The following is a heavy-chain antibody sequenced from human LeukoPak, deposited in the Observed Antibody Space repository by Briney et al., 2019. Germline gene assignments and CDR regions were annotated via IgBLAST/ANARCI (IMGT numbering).Heavy chain of an antibody. D-gene: IGHD6-19*01. Sequence: GASVKVSCKASGYTFTTYYMHWVRQAPGQGLEWMGRINPNSGVTNFAQKFQGRVTMTRDTSINTVYMQLSRLRSDDTAVYYCAKRSVAGTASPYYFDYWGQGTLVTVSS. CDR1: GYTFTTYY. CDR2: INPNSGVT. CDR3: AKRSVAGTASPYYFDY. J-gene: IGHJ4*02. V-gene: IGHV1-2*06.